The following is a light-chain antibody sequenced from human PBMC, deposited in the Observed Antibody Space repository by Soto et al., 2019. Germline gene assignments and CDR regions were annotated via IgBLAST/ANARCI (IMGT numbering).Light chain of an antibody. Sequence: IVLTQSPGTLSLSPGERATLSCRASQSVSSSYLAWYQQKPGQAPRLLIYGASSRATGIPDRLSGSWSGTDCTLTISRLEPEDFAVSYCQQYGSSLTFGQGTKVAIK. V-gene: IGKV3-20*01. J-gene: IGKJ1*01. CDR2: GAS. CDR1: QSVSSSY. CDR3: QQYGSSLT.